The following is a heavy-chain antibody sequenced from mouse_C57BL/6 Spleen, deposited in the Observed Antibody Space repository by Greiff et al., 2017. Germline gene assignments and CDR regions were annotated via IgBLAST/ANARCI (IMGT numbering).Heavy chain of an antibody. V-gene: IGHV1-61*01. Sequence: QVQLQQPGAELVRPGSSVKLSCKASGYTFTSYWMDWVKQRPGQGLEWIGNIYPSDSETHYNQKFKDKATLTVDKSSSTAYMQLSSLTSEDSAVDYCAREATWEPWFAYWGQGTLVTVSA. D-gene: IGHD4-1*01. CDR1: GYTFTSYW. CDR2: IYPSDSET. J-gene: IGHJ3*01. CDR3: AREATWEPWFAY.